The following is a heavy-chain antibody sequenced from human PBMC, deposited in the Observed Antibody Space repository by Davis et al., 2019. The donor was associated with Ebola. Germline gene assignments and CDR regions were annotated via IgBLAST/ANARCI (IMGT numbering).Heavy chain of an antibody. CDR2: IYYSGST. CDR1: GGSISSSSYY. D-gene: IGHD3-22*01. J-gene: IGHJ4*02. Sequence: PSETLSLTCTVSGGSISSSSYYWGWIRQPPGKGLEWIGSIYYSGSTYYNPFLKSRVTISVDTSKNQFSLKLSSVTAADTAVYYCAVRSYYYDSIDYWGQGTLVTVSS. V-gene: IGHV4-39*01. CDR3: AVRSYYYDSIDY.